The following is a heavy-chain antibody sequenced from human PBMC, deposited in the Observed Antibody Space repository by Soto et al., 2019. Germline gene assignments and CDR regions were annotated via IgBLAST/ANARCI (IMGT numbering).Heavy chain of an antibody. Sequence: SETLSLTCTVSGDSISGYYWSWIRQPPGRGLEWIGYIYYSGSTNYNPSLKSRVTISVDTSKNQFSLKLTSVTAADTAVYYCARVLCSSTRCYGYYIHYPGQGTLVTVSS. V-gene: IGHV4-59*01. CDR2: IYYSGST. J-gene: IGHJ4*02. CDR3: ARVLCSSTRCYGYYIHY. CDR1: GDSISGYY. D-gene: IGHD2-2*01.